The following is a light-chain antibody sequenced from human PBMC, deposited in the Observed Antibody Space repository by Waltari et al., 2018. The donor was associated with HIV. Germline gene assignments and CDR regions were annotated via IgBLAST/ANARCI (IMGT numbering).Light chain of an antibody. CDR1: SSNIGAGYA. Sequence: QSVLTQPPSVSGAPGQRVTISCTGSSSNIGAGYAVHWYQQLPGTAPKLLIYVNSNRPSGVPDRFSGSKSGTSASLAIAGLQAEDEADYYCQSYDSTLSGSLFGGGTKLTVL. CDR2: VNS. V-gene: IGLV1-40*01. CDR3: QSYDSTLSGSL. J-gene: IGLJ2*01.